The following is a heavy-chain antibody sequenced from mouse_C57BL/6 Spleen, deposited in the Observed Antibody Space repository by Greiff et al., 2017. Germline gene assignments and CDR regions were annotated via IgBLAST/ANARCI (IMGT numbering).Heavy chain of an antibody. CDR2: IDPSDSYT. J-gene: IGHJ2*01. V-gene: IGHV1-50*01. CDR3: ARWTYVDY. Sequence: VQLQQPGAELVKPGASVKLSCKASGYTFTSYWMQWVKQRPGQGLEWIGEIDPSDSYTNYNQKFKGKATMTVDTSSSTAYMQLSSLTSEDAAVYYCARWTYVDYWGQGPTRTDSS. CDR1: GYTFTSYW.